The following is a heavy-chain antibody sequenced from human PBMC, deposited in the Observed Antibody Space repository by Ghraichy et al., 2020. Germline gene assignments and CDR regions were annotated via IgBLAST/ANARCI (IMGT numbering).Heavy chain of an antibody. CDR3: ARDRFMVRGVIGGL. Sequence: SCAASGFTFSSYAMHWVRQAPGKGLEWVAVISYDGSNKYYADSVKGRFTISRDNSKNTLYLQMNSLRAEDTAVYYCARDRFMVRGVIGGLWGQGTLVTVSS. V-gene: IGHV3-30*04. J-gene: IGHJ4*02. D-gene: IGHD3-10*01. CDR1: GFTFSSYA. CDR2: ISYDGSNK.